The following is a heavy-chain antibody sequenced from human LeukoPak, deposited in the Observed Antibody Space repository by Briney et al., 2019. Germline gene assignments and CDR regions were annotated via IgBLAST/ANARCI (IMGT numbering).Heavy chain of an antibody. CDR3: ARAPSITNWFDP. CDR2: ISHSGST. D-gene: IGHD3-3*02. CDR1: GGSFSGYY. J-gene: IGHJ5*02. Sequence: SETLSLTCAVYGGSFSGYYWSWIRQPPGKGLEWIGEISHSGSTNYNPSLKSRVTISVDTSKNQFSLKLSSLTAADTAVYYCARAPSITNWFDPWGQGTLVTVSS. V-gene: IGHV4-34*01.